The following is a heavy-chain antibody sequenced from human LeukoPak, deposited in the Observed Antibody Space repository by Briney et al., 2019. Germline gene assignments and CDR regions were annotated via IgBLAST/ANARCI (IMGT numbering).Heavy chain of an antibody. J-gene: IGHJ4*02. CDR3: AKARDRFGVDTIDS. D-gene: IGHD3-3*01. Sequence: GGSLRLSCAASGFTFSDYYMSWIRQAPGKGLDWVSSISDSGRNTYYADSVKGRFTISRDNSKNTVFLQMNSLRAEDTAVFYCAKARDRFGVDTIDSWGQGTLVTVSS. V-gene: IGHV3-23*01. CDR1: GFTFSDYY. CDR2: ISDSGRNT.